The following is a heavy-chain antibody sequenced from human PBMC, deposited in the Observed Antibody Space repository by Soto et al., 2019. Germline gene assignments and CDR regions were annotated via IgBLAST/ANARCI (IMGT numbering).Heavy chain of an antibody. CDR2: IYPGDSDA. CDR1: GYSYTSYW. CDR3: ARSSAYGGSNYYYGMDV. J-gene: IGHJ6*02. V-gene: IGHV5-51*01. D-gene: IGHD5-12*01. Sequence: GESLKISCKGSGYSYTSYWIGWVRQMPGKGLEWMGIIYPGDSDARYSPSFQGHVTISADKSISTAYLQWSSLKASDTAMYYYARSSAYGGSNYYYGMDVWGQGTTVTVSS.